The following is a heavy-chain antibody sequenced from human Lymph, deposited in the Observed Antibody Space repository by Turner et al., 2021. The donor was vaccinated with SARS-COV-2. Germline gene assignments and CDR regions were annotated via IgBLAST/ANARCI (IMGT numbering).Heavy chain of an antibody. CDR2: MNTDSGDT. J-gene: IGHJ6*02. D-gene: IGHD2-2*01. CDR1: VYTLPSSD. Sequence: QLKLVQSGAEVKKPGASLHVACKASVYTLPSSDINWVRQATGQGLEWMGGMNTDSGDTGYAQKFSGRVTRTRDTSISTAYMELSSLRSEDTAVYYCARGHGHCTSTSCYWDYYFGMDVWGQGTTVTVSS. V-gene: IGHV1-8*01. CDR3: ARGHGHCTSTSCYWDYYFGMDV.